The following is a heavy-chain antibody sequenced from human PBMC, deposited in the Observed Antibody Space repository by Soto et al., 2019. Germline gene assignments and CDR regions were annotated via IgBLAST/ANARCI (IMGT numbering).Heavy chain of an antibody. CDR3: ARGVVVPSRDNWFDP. D-gene: IGHD2-15*01. Sequence: QVQLVESGGGVVQPGRSLRLSCAASGFTFSSYGMHWVRQAPGKGLEWVAVIWYDGSNKYYADSVKGRFTISRDNSKNTLYLQMNSLRAEDTAVYYCARGVVVPSRDNWFDPWGQGTLVTVSS. V-gene: IGHV3-33*01. CDR2: IWYDGSNK. CDR1: GFTFSSYG. J-gene: IGHJ5*02.